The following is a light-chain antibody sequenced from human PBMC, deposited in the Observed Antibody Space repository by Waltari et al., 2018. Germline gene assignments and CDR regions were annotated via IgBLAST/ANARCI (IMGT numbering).Light chain of an antibody. Sequence: QSALTQPASVSGSPGQSITSSCTGTSRDVGTYNIVSWYHLHPAKTPKLIIYESPKRPSVFSSRCSGSKSGNTASLTISGLQAEDEADYYCCSFAGSSPHVVFGGGTKLTVL. V-gene: IGLV2-23*01. J-gene: IGLJ2*01. CDR1: SRDVGTYNI. CDR3: CSFAGSSPHVV. CDR2: ESP.